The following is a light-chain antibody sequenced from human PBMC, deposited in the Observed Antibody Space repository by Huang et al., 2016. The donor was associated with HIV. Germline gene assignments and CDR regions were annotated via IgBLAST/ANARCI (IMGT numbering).Light chain of an antibody. Sequence: EIVLTQSPATLSLSPGERATLSCRASQSVSSYLAWYQRKPGQAPRLLIYDASNRATGIPARFSGSGSGTDFILTISSLEPEDFAVYYCQQRSNWPHLTFGGGTKVEIK. CDR1: QSVSSY. CDR2: DAS. J-gene: IGKJ4*01. V-gene: IGKV3-11*01. CDR3: QQRSNWPHLT.